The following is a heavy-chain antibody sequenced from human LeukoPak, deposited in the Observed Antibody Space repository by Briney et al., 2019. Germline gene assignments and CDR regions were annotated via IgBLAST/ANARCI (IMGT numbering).Heavy chain of an antibody. J-gene: IGHJ4*02. Sequence: SQTLSLTCAISGDSVSSNSAAWNWIRQSASRGLEWLGRTYYRSKWYNDYAVSVKSRITINPDTSKNQFSLQLNSVTPEDTAVYYCARARYCSGGSCYDEFDYWGQGTLVTVSS. CDR1: GDSVSSNSAA. V-gene: IGHV6-1*01. D-gene: IGHD2-15*01. CDR3: ARARYCSGGSCYDEFDY. CDR2: TYYRSKWYN.